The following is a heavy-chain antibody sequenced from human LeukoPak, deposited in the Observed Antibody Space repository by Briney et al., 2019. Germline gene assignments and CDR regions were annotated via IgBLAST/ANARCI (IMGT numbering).Heavy chain of an antibody. CDR2: IYYSGST. V-gene: IGHV4-59*08. CDR3: ARHDAHGDYAMSGY. Sequence: PSETLSLTCTVSGGSISSYYWSWIRQPPGKGLEWIGYIYYSGSTNYNPSLKSRVTISVDTSKNQFSLKLSSVTAADTAVYYCARHDAHGDYAMSGYWGQVAIVTVSS. J-gene: IGHJ4*02. CDR1: GGSISSYY. D-gene: IGHD4-17*01.